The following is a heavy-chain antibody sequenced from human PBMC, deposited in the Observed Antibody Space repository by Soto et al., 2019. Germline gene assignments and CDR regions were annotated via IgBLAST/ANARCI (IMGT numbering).Heavy chain of an antibody. V-gene: IGHV1-8*01. D-gene: IGHD3-3*01. J-gene: IGHJ6*02. Sequence: QAQLVQSGAEVKKPGASVKVSCKASGYTFTSYDINWVRQAPGQGLEWLGWMDPNSGSIGYAQNFQGRVTMTRNISINTAHMELSSLRSEDTAVYYCARERKFDFWRKGFDVWGQGTTVTVSS. CDR1: GYTFTSYD. CDR3: ARERKFDFWRKGFDV. CDR2: MDPNSGSI.